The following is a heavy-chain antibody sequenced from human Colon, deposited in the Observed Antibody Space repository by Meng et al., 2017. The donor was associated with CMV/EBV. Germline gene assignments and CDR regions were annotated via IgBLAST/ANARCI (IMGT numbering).Heavy chain of an antibody. D-gene: IGHD2-15*01. CDR2: ISGSSSYK. CDR1: GFTFPNFN. V-gene: IGHV3-21*04. CDR3: VKGRAAPGPSYFDL. J-gene: IGHJ4*02. Sequence: GGSLKISCGASGFTFPNFNMYWLRQSPRKGLEWVSSISGSSSYKFYADSVKGRLTISRDNSNNTMSVQMNSLRLKDTAVYYCVKGRAAPGPSYFDLWGQGTLVTVSS.